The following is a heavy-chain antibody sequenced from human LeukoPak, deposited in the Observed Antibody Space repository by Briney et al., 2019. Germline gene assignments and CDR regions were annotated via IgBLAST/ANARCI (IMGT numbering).Heavy chain of an antibody. CDR2: IYYSGST. D-gene: IGHD3-10*01. Sequence: PSKTLSLTCTVSGGSISSGGYYWSWIRQYPGKGLEWIGYIYYSGSTYYNPSLKSRVTISVDTSKNQFSLKLSSVTAADTAVYYCAREASGSGSYSQPINNWFDPWGQGTLVTVSS. CDR1: GGSISSGGYY. J-gene: IGHJ5*02. CDR3: AREASGSGSYSQPINNWFDP. V-gene: IGHV4-31*03.